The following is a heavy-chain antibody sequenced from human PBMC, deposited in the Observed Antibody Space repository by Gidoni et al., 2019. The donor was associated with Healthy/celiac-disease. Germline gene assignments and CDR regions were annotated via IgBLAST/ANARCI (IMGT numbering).Heavy chain of an antibody. V-gene: IGHV3-21*01. D-gene: IGHD2-15*01. CDR1: GFTVSSYS. Sequence: EVQLVESGGGLVKPGGSLRLSCAASGFTVSSYSMNWVRQAPGKGLEWVSSISSSSSYIYYADSVKGRFTISRDNAKNSLYLQMNSLRAEDTAVYYCARDLSIVVVAGIDYWGQGTLVTVSS. CDR2: ISSSSSYI. J-gene: IGHJ4*02. CDR3: ARDLSIVVVAGIDY.